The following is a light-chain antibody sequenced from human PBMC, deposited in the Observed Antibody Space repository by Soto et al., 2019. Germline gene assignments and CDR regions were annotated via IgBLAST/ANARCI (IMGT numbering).Light chain of an antibody. CDR3: QQSLTMPIT. V-gene: IGKV1-39*01. Sequence: DIQMTQSPASLSVSVGDRVTITCRASQSINNYLNWYLQRPGQAPKLLIRSASTLQRGVPSRFSGSGSRTEFNLTIADLQPDDFGTYYCQQSLTMPITFGHGTRLDIK. CDR1: QSINNY. CDR2: SAS. J-gene: IGKJ5*01.